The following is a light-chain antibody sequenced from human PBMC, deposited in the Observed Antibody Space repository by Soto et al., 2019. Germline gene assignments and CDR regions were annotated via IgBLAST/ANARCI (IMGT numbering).Light chain of an antibody. CDR2: DTF. V-gene: IGLV7-46*01. Sequence: QAVVTQEPSLTVSPGETVTLTCGSSAGAVTSGHYPYWFQQKPGQAPRTLIYDTFNRLSSTPARFSGSLLGGKAALTLSGAQPEDEADYYCLLSYIGVGVFGGGTKLT. CDR1: AGAVTSGHY. CDR3: LLSYIGVGV. J-gene: IGLJ2*01.